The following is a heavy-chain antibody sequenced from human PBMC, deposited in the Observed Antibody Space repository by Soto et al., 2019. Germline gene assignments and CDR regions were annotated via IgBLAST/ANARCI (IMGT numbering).Heavy chain of an antibody. CDR2: INPNSGGT. V-gene: IGHV1-2*02. CDR1: GYIFTFYH. Sequence: GWVXVSCKASGYIFTFYHMHWVRQAPGQGLEWMGWINPNSGGTKYAQKFQGRVTMTRDTSISTAYMELSSLRSDDTAVYYCAREELNIYYSGMEVWGQGTTVTVSS. J-gene: IGHJ6*02. D-gene: IGHD1-7*01. CDR3: AREELNIYYSGMEV.